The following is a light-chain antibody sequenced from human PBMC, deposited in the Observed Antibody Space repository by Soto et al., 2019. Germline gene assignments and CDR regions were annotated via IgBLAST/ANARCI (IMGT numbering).Light chain of an antibody. CDR2: GNS. V-gene: IGLV1-40*01. CDR3: QSYDSSLSGSV. J-gene: IGLJ2*01. Sequence: QSVLTQPPSVSGAPGQRVTISCTGSSSNIGAGYDVHWYQQFPGTAPKLLIYGNSNRPSGVPDRFSGSKSGTSASLAITGLQAEDEAGYYCQSYDSSLSGSVFGGGTQLTVL. CDR1: SSNIGAGYD.